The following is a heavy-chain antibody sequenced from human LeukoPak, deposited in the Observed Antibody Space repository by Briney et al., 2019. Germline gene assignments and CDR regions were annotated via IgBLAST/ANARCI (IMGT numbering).Heavy chain of an antibody. V-gene: IGHV1-46*02. CDR3: ASSVATAVAFDY. CDR2: LNPTGGST. D-gene: IGHD6-13*01. CDR1: GKIFDNYY. Sequence: GASVKVSCKASGKIFDNYYLHWVRQAPGQGLERMGILNPTGGSTDYAEKFQGRVTMTRDTSTRTVYMELSNLRSEDTAVYYCASSVATAVAFDYWGQGILVTVSS. J-gene: IGHJ4*02.